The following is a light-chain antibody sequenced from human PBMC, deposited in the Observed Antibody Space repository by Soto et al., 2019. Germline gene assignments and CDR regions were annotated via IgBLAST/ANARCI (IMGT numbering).Light chain of an antibody. J-gene: IGKJ1*01. CDR1: QDISNY. CDR2: DAS. V-gene: IGKV1-33*01. Sequence: DIEMTQSPSSLSASVGDRVTITCQASQDISNYLNWYQQKPGKAPKLLIYDASNLETGVPSRFSGSGSGTDSTFTISILLPEDIATYYCQQYSHLITFGQGTKVDIK. CDR3: QQYSHLIT.